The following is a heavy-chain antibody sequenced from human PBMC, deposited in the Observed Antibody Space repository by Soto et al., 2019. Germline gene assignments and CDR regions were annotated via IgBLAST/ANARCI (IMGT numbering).Heavy chain of an antibody. CDR3: ARLGTMGVFDN. Sequence: EVQLVESGGGLVQPGGSLRLSCAASGFTFTSYEMNWIRQAPGKGLEWLAGITFRGDNTYYADSVKGRFSLSRDNSRNRLDLQMNNLKVEDTALYYCARLGTMGVFDNWGQGTLLTVSS. CDR2: ITFRGDNT. V-gene: IGHV3-23*04. CDR1: GFTFTSYE. D-gene: IGHD1-1*01. J-gene: IGHJ4*02.